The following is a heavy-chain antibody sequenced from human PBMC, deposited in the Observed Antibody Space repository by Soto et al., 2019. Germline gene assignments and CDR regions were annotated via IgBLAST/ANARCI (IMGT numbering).Heavy chain of an antibody. CDR1: GFTFSSYG. Sequence: GGSLRLSCAASGFTFSSYGMHWVRQAPGKGLEWVAVISYDGSNKYYADSVKGRFTISRDNSKNTLYLQMNSLRAEDTAVYYCAKELYSNYGGGFDYWGQGTLVTVSS. CDR2: ISYDGSNK. J-gene: IGHJ4*02. V-gene: IGHV3-30*18. CDR3: AKELYSNYGGGFDY. D-gene: IGHD4-4*01.